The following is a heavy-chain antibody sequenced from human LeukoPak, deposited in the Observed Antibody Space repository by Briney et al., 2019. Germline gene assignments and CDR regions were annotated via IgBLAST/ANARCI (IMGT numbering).Heavy chain of an antibody. D-gene: IGHD1-26*01. CDR2: ISSSGGGT. J-gene: IGHJ4*02. CDR1: GFTFSNYA. Sequence: GGSLRLSCAASGFTFSNYAMSWVRQAPGKGLEWVSSISSSGGGTYYADSVKGRFTISRDNSKNTLSLQMNSLKAEDTAVYYCAKINSVSYNDYWGQGTLVTVSS. CDR3: AKINSVSYNDY. V-gene: IGHV3-23*01.